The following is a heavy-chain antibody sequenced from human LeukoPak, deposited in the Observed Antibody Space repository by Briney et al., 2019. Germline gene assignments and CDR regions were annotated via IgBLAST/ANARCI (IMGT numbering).Heavy chain of an antibody. CDR2: IRYDGSNK. V-gene: IGHV3-30*02. CDR3: AKDGLTIFGVVTRDAFDI. Sequence: GGSLRLSCAASGFTFSSYGMHWVRQAPGKGLEWVAFIRYDGSNKYYADSVKGRFTISRDNSKNTLYLQMNSLRAEDTAVYYCAKDGLTIFGVVTRDAFDICGQGTMVTVSS. CDR1: GFTFSSYG. D-gene: IGHD3-3*01. J-gene: IGHJ3*02.